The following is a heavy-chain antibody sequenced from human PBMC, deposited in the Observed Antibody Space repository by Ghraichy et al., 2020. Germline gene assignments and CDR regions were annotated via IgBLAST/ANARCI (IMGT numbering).Heavy chain of an antibody. CDR2: ISSSGTTI. Sequence: GSLRLSCAASGFTFSSYEMNWVRQAPGKGLEWVSYISSSGTTIYYADSVKGRFTISRDNAKNSLYLQMNSLRAEDTAVYYCARDDTAIFNDAFDIWGQGTMVTVSS. V-gene: IGHV3-48*03. CDR3: ARDDTAIFNDAFDI. CDR1: GFTFSSYE. J-gene: IGHJ3*02. D-gene: IGHD5-18*01.